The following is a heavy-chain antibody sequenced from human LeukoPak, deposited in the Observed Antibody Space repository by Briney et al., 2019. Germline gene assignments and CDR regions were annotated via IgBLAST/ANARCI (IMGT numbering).Heavy chain of an antibody. CDR2: ISAYNGNT. J-gene: IGHJ3*02. CDR3: ARDKDYGGNSRAFDI. Sequence: GASVEVSCKASGYTFTSYGISWVRQAPGQGLEWMGWISAYNGNTNYAQKLQGRVTMTTDTSTSTAYMELRSLRSDDTAVYYCARDKDYGGNSRAFDIWGQGTMVTVSS. CDR1: GYTFTSYG. D-gene: IGHD4-23*01. V-gene: IGHV1-18*01.